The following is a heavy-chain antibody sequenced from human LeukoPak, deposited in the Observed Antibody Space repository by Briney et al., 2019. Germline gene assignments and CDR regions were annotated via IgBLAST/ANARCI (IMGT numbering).Heavy chain of an antibody. CDR3: ARHDHTNAWFQTFDY. J-gene: IGHJ4*02. D-gene: IGHD6-19*01. Sequence: KPAETLSLTCTVSGVSISTSSSYWGWVRQPPGGGLEWIGSIYYTGITYYNPSLKSRLTIALDTSKNQFSMELTSVTAPDTAVYYCARHDHTNAWFQTFDYWGQGALVTVSS. CDR1: GVSISTSSSY. CDR2: IYYTGIT. V-gene: IGHV4-39*01.